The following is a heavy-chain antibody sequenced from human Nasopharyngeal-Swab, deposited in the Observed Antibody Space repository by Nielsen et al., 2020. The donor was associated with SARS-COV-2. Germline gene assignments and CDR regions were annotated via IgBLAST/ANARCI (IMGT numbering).Heavy chain of an antibody. D-gene: IGHD2-15*01. Sequence: VRQAPGKVLGLVANIKQDGSEQFYVDSVKGRFTISRDNAKNSLYLQMNSLRAEDSAVYYCARVRGYCSGGACYVYYYMDVWGKGTTVTVSS. V-gene: IGHV3-7*01. CDR2: IKQDGSEQ. CDR3: ARVRGYCSGGACYVYYYMDV. J-gene: IGHJ6*03.